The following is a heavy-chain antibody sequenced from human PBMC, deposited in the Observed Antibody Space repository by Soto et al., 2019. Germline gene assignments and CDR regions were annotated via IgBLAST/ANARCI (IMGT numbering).Heavy chain of an antibody. Sequence: GGSLRLSCAASGCTVSSKYMSWVRQAPGKGLEWGSVIYSGGSTYYADSVKGRFTISRDNSKNTLYLQMNSLRAEDTAVYYCARLHETNAFDIWGQGTMVTVSS. J-gene: IGHJ3*02. CDR1: GCTVSSKY. CDR3: ARLHETNAFDI. D-gene: IGHD4-4*01. V-gene: IGHV3-53*01. CDR2: IYSGGST.